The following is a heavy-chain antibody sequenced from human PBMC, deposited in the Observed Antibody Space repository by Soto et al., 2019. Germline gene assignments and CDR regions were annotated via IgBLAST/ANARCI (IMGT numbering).Heavy chain of an antibody. Sequence: GGSLRLSCAASGFTFSSYGMHWVRQAPGKGLEWVAVISYDGSNKYYADSVKGRFTISRDNSKNTLYLQMNSLRAEDTAVYYCAKDPNYDYIWGSYGYYFDYWGQGTLVTVSS. V-gene: IGHV3-30*18. CDR3: AKDPNYDYIWGSYGYYFDY. CDR1: GFTFSSYG. J-gene: IGHJ4*02. D-gene: IGHD3-16*02. CDR2: ISYDGSNK.